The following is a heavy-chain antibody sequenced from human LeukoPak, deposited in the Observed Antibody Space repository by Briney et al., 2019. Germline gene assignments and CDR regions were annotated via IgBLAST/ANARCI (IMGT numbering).Heavy chain of an antibody. Sequence: SETLSLTCTVSGCYISSYYWSWIRQPPGKGLEWIGYNYYSGSTNYHPSIKGRVTITVDTSKNQFSLKLSSVTAADTAVYYCARRGGPAAIYDWFDPWGQGTLVTVPS. CDR3: ARRGGPAAIYDWFDP. CDR2: NYYSGST. D-gene: IGHD2-2*01. J-gene: IGHJ5*02. CDR1: GCYISSYY. V-gene: IGHV4-59*01.